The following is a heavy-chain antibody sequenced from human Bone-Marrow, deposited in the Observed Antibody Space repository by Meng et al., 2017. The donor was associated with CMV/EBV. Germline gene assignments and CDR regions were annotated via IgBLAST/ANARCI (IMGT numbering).Heavy chain of an antibody. D-gene: IGHD1-26*01. CDR3: AKGYDSGNYYFDY. CDR2: IWYDGNYK. CDR1: GFTLSSYG. J-gene: IGHJ4*02. Sequence: GESLKISCAASGFTLSSYGMHWVRQAPGKGLEWVAFIWYDGNYKHYADSVKGRFTISRDNSKNTLYLQMNSLRAEDTTVYYCAKGYDSGNYYFDYWGQGTLVTVSS. V-gene: IGHV3-30*02.